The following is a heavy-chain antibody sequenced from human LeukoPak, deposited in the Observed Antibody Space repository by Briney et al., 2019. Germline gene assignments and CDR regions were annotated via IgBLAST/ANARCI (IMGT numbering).Heavy chain of an antibody. Sequence: PGGSLRLSCAASGFTFSSYGMHWVRQAPGKGLEWAASINQDGTEKFSVDSVKGRFTISRDNARNSMYFEMNSLRAEDTAFYYCARNRRNYYAEEVYFDYWGQGALVTVSS. CDR1: GFTFSSYG. V-gene: IGHV3-7*03. D-gene: IGHD3-10*01. CDR3: ARNRRNYYAEEVYFDY. CDR2: INQDGTEK. J-gene: IGHJ4*02.